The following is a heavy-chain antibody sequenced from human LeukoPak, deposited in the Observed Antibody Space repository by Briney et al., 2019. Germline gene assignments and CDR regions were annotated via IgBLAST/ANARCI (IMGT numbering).Heavy chain of an antibody. CDR3: ARQKSGYKIQIDY. CDR1: GYNFPSYW. D-gene: IGHD5-12*01. Sequence: GESLKISCQGSGYNFPSYWIGWVRQMPGKGLEWMGIIYPGDSDTRYSPSFQGQVTTSADKSISTAYLQWSSLKASDTAMYYCARQKSGYKIQIDYWGQGTLVTVSS. J-gene: IGHJ4*02. V-gene: IGHV5-51*01. CDR2: IYPGDSDT.